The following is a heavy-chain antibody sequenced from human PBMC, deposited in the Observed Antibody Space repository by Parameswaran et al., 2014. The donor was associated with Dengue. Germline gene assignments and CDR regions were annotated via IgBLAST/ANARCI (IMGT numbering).Heavy chain of an antibody. CDR2: ISSSGSTI. CDR3: ARSNLGQHWYGEYYFDY. J-gene: IGHJ4*02. D-gene: IGHD3-10*01. V-gene: IGHV3-11*01. Sequence: RWIRQPPGKGLEWVSYISSSGSTIYYADSVKGRFTISRDNAKNSLYLQMNSLRAEDTAVYYCARSNLGQHWYGEYYFDYWGQGTLVTVSS.